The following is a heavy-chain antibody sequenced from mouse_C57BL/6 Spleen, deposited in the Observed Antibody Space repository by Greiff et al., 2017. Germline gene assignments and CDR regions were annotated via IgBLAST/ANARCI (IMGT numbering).Heavy chain of an antibody. CDR3: ARSKGSSCYFDV. CDR2: INPSNGGT. CDR1: GYTFTSYW. Sequence: QVQLQQPGTELVKPGASVKLSCKASGYTFTSYWMHWVKQRPGQGLEWIGNINPSNGGTNYNEKFKSKATLSVDKSSSTAYMQLSSLTSEDSAVYYCARSKGSSCYFDVWGTGTTVTVSS. V-gene: IGHV1-53*01. D-gene: IGHD1-1*01. J-gene: IGHJ1*03.